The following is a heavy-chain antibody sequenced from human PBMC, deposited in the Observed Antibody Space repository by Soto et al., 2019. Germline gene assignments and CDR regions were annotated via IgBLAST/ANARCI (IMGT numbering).Heavy chain of an antibody. CDR1: GYTFTSYA. D-gene: IGHD2-2*01. CDR3: ARGDVVVPAAEAGFDP. V-gene: IGHV1-3*01. CDR2: INAGNGNT. Sequence: ASVEVSCKXSGYTFTSYAMHWVRQAPGQRLEWMGWINAGNGNTKYSQKFQGRVTITRDTSASTAYMELSSLRSEDTAVYYCARGDVVVPAAEAGFDPWGQGTLVTVSS. J-gene: IGHJ5*02.